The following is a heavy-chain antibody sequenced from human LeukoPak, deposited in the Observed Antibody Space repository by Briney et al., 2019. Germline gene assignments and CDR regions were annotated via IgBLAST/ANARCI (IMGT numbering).Heavy chain of an antibody. CDR2: IYSGGST. V-gene: IGHV3-66*01. CDR1: GCTFSSYA. D-gene: IGHD3-22*01. CDR3: ARGHYYYYSSGLEYYFDY. Sequence: GGSLSLSCAASGCTFSSYAMHWVRKAPGKGLGWVSVIYSGGSTYYADSVKGRFTIPRDNSKNTLYLQMNSLRAEDTAVYYCARGHYYYYSSGLEYYFDYWGQGTLVTVSS. J-gene: IGHJ4*02.